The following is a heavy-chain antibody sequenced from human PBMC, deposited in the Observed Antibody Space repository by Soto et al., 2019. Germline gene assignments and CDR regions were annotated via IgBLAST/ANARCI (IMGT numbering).Heavy chain of an antibody. CDR1: GGSISSSSYY. CDR2: IYYSGST. J-gene: IGHJ6*02. CDR3: ARQRQWLVRLGMDA. V-gene: IGHV4-39*01. D-gene: IGHD6-19*01. Sequence: SETLSLTFTVSGGSISSSSYYWVVIGHPPGKGLEWIGSIYYSGSTYYNPSLKSRVTISVDTSKNQFSLKLSSVTAADTAVYYCARQRQWLVRLGMDAWGQGTTVTVSS.